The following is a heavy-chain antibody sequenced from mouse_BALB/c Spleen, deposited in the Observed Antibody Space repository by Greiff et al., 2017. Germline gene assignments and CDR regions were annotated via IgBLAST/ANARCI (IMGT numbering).Heavy chain of an antibody. CDR3: ARHGGNYGLFAY. CDR2: ISSGGGST. Sequence: EVKVEESGGGLVKPGGSLKLSCAASGFAFSSYDMSWVRQTPEKRLEWVAYISSGGGSTYYPDTVKGRFTISRDNAKNTLYLQMSSLKSEDTAMYYCARHGGNYGLFAYWGQGTLVTVSA. CDR1: GFAFSSYD. J-gene: IGHJ3*01. V-gene: IGHV5-12-1*01. D-gene: IGHD1-1*02.